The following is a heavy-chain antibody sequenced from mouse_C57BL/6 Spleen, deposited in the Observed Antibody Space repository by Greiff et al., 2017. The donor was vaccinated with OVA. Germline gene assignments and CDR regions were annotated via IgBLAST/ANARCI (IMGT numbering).Heavy chain of an antibody. J-gene: IGHJ2*01. CDR3: ARGVLRYGFDY. CDR1: GYTFTSYW. V-gene: IGHV1-69*01. Sequence: QVQLKESGAELVMPGASVKLSCKASGYTFTSYWMHWVKQRPGQGLEWIGEIDPSDSYTNYNQKFKGKSTLTVDKSSSTAYMQLSSLTSEDSAVYYCARGVLRYGFDYWGQGTTLTVSS. D-gene: IGHD1-1*01. CDR2: IDPSDSYT.